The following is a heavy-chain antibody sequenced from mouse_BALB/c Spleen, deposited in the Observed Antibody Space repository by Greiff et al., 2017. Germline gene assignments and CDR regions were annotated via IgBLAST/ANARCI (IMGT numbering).Heavy chain of an antibody. D-gene: IGHD2-14*01. V-gene: IGHV5-4*02. Sequence: EVKVVESGGGLVKPGGSLKLSCAASGFTFSDYYMYWVRQTPEKRLEWVATISDGGSYTYYPDSVKGRFTISRDNAKNNLYLQMSSLKSEDTAMYYCARDHYRYAMDYWGQGTSVTVSS. J-gene: IGHJ4*01. CDR1: GFTFSDYY. CDR2: ISDGGSYT. CDR3: ARDHYRYAMDY.